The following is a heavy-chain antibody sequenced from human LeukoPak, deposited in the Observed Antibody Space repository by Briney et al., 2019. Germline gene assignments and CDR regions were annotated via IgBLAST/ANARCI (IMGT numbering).Heavy chain of an antibody. J-gene: IGHJ4*02. Sequence: ASVKVSCXASGYTFTGYYMHWVRQAPGQGLEWMGWINPNSGGANYAQKFQGRVTMTRDTSISTAYMELSRLRSDDTAVYYCARFDSNSDIVVVPAAVFDYWGQGTLVTVSS. CDR3: ARFDSNSDIVVVPAAVFDY. CDR2: INPNSGGA. D-gene: IGHD2-2*01. CDR1: GYTFTGYY. V-gene: IGHV1-2*02.